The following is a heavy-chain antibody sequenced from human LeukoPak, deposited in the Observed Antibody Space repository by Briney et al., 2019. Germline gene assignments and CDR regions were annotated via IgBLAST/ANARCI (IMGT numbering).Heavy chain of an antibody. CDR1: GGSISSHY. CDR2: IYYRGST. CDR3: ARVDYGSGTYYFDY. V-gene: IGHV4-59*11. J-gene: IGHJ4*02. Sequence: SETLSLTCTVSGGSISSHYWSWIRQPPGKGLEWIGYIYYRGSTNYNPSLKSRVTISVDTSKNQFSLKLSSVTAADTAVYYCARVDYGSGTYYFDYWGQGTLVTVSS. D-gene: IGHD3-10*01.